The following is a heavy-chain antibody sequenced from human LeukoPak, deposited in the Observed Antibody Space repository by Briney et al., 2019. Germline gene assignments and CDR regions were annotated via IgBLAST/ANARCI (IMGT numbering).Heavy chain of an antibody. CDR3: AADGTD. Sequence: SVKVSCKASGGTFNSYAINWVRQAPGQGLEWMGGIIPRLGTTKYIEKFQVRITITTDESTTTAYMELTSLRPEDTAVYYCAADGTDWGQGTLVTVSS. J-gene: IGHJ4*02. CDR2: IIPRLGTT. CDR1: GGTFNSYA. V-gene: IGHV1-69*05.